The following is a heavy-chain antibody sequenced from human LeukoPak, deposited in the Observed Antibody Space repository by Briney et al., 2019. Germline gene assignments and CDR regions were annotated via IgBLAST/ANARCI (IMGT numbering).Heavy chain of an antibody. D-gene: IGHD1-7*01. Sequence: EASVKVSCKASGYSFTSYGISWVRQAPGQGLEWMGWISAYNGNTNYAQKLQGRVTMTTDTSTSTAYMELRSLRSDDTAVYYCAREDVNYPGDEYFQHWGQGTLVTVSS. J-gene: IGHJ1*01. CDR1: GYSFTSYG. CDR2: ISAYNGNT. V-gene: IGHV1-18*01. CDR3: AREDVNYPGDEYFQH.